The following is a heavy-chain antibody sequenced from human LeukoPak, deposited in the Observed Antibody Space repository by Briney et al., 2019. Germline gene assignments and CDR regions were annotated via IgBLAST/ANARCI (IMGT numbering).Heavy chain of an antibody. CDR3: ARDYRGFTPGGFDD. V-gene: IGHV4-59*01. J-gene: IGHJ4*02. CDR2: VYDSGST. Sequence: SETLSLTCTVSGVSISSYYWSWLRQSPGKGLEWIGYVYDSGSTNYNPSLWRRVTISMDTSKNQFSLKLSSVAAADTAVYFCARDYRGFTPGGFDDWGQGTLVTVSS. D-gene: IGHD3-16*02. CDR1: GVSISSYY.